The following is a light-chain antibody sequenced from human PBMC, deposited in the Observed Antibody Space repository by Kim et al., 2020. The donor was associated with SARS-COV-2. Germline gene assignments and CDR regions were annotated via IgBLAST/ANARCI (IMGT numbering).Light chain of an antibody. CDR2: GNN. J-gene: IGLJ1*01. Sequence: SVTSTVPSTRSHLGPGHDVHWYQHLPGTAPKLLVYGNNNRPAGVPDRFSSSKSGTSASLAITGLQAEDEADYHCQSYDRKLTAYVFGPGTKVTVL. V-gene: IGLV1-40*01. CDR1: RSHLGPGHD. CDR3: QSYDRKLTAYV.